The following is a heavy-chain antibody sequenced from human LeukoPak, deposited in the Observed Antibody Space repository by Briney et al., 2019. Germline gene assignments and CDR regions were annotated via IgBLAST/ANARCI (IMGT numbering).Heavy chain of an antibody. Sequence: GGSLRLSCAASGFTFSSYDMSWVRQAPGKGLVWVLAINVSGGSTYYADYLKGRFTISRDNSNNPLFLQMNSLRAEDTAVYYCTKQYSGYQMFDYWGQGTLVTLS. D-gene: IGHD5-12*01. CDR2: INVSGGST. V-gene: IGHV3-23*01. CDR3: TKQYSGYQMFDY. CDR1: GFTFSSYD. J-gene: IGHJ4*02.